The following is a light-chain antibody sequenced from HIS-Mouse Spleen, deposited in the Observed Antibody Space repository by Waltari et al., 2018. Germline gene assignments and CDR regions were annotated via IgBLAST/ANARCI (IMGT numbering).Light chain of an antibody. CDR3: QQYYSYPPT. CDR2: AAS. CDR1: QGISSY. J-gene: IGKJ4*01. V-gene: IGKV1-8*01. Sequence: AIRMTQSPSSCPAFTVDRFIITCRASQGISSYLAWYQQKPGKAPKLLIYAASTLQSGVPSRFSGSGSGTDFTLTISCLQSEDFATYYCQQYYSYPPTFGGGTKVEIK.